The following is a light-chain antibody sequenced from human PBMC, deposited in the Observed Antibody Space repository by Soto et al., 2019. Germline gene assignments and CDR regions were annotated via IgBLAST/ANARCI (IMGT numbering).Light chain of an antibody. CDR2: TAS. V-gene: IGKV1-12*01. J-gene: IGKJ4*01. Sequence: DIQMTQSPSSVSASVGDRVTITCRASQDITKWLAWYQQKAGLAPNLVIYTASRLHGGGPSRFSGSASGTDFTLTISSLQPEDVATYYCQQGKSFPLTVGGGTKVDSK. CDR3: QQGKSFPLT. CDR1: QDITKW.